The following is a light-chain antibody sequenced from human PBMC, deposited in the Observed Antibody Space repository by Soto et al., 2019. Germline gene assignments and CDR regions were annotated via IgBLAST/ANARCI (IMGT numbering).Light chain of an antibody. CDR3: QQYNSYPWT. Sequence: DTQMTQSPSTLSASIGDRVTITCRASQTISTWLAWYQQKPGKAPMLLIYKASSLQTGVPSRFSGSGSGTEFTLTISSLQPDDSATYYCQQYNSYPWTFDQGTKVEIK. V-gene: IGKV1-5*03. CDR2: KAS. J-gene: IGKJ1*01. CDR1: QTISTW.